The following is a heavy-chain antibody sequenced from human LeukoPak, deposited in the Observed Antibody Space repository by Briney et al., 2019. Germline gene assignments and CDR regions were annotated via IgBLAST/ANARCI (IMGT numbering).Heavy chain of an antibody. CDR3: ARDGRGIVATTGVDY. V-gene: IGHV3-11*01. CDR2: ISSSGSTI. CDR1: GFTFSDCY. J-gene: IGHJ4*02. Sequence: GGSLRLSCAASGFTFSDCYVSWIRQAPGKGLEWVSYISSSGSTIYYADSVKGRFTISRDNAKNSLYLQMNSLRAEDTAVYYCARDGRGIVATTGVDYWGQGTLVAVSS. D-gene: IGHD5-12*01.